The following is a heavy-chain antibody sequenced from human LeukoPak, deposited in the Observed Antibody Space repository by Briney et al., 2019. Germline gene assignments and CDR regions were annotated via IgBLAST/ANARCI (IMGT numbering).Heavy chain of an antibody. Sequence: GGSLRLSCAASGFTFSSHWMSWVRQAPGKGLEWVANIKEDGSEKYYVDSVKGRFTISRDNAKNSLYLQMNSLRAEDTAVYYCARETPRRGETRDGYRWGQGTLVTVSS. CDR2: IKEDGSEK. D-gene: IGHD5-24*01. CDR1: GFTFSSHW. V-gene: IGHV3-7*01. CDR3: ARETPRRGETRDGYR. J-gene: IGHJ4*02.